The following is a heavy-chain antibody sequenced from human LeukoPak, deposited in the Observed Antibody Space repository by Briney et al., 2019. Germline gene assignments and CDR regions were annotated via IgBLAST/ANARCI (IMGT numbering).Heavy chain of an antibody. V-gene: IGHV4-39*07. D-gene: IGHD3-22*01. Sequence: PSETLSLTCTVSGGSISSSIYYWAWVRQPPGKGLEWIGTVFYNGATQYSPSLRSRVTISIDTSTNQFSLKLTSVTAADTALYARELRYDNSDSGAFWGQGTVVTVSS. J-gene: IGHJ3*01. CDR2: VFYNGAT. CDR3: ELRYDNSDSGAF. CDR1: GGSISSSIYY.